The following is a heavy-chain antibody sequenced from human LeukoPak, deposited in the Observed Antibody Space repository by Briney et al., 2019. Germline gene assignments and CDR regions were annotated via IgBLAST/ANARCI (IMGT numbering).Heavy chain of an antibody. Sequence: SETLSLTCTVSGGSISSGSYYWTWIRQPAGRGLEWIGHIYTSGTTNYNPSLKSRVTISVDTSKKQFSLKLSSVTAADTAVYYCARVKNYYDSSGYPYYFDYWGQGTLVTVSS. CDR3: ARVKNYYDSSGYPYYFDY. D-gene: IGHD3-22*01. CDR1: GGSISSGSYY. CDR2: IYTSGTT. J-gene: IGHJ4*02. V-gene: IGHV4-61*09.